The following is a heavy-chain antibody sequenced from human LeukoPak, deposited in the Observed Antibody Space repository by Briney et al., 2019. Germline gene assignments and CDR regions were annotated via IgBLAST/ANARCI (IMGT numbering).Heavy chain of an antibody. CDR3: AREVRGRGGAVAGNVNH. V-gene: IGHV3-23*01. Sequence: GGSPRLSCAASGFTFSSYAMSWVRQAPGKGLEWVSAISGSGGSTYYADSVKGRFTISRDNSKNTLYLQMNSLRAEDTAVYYCAREVRGRGGAVAGNVNHWGQGTLVTVSS. J-gene: IGHJ4*02. D-gene: IGHD6-19*01. CDR1: GFTFSSYA. CDR2: ISGSGGST.